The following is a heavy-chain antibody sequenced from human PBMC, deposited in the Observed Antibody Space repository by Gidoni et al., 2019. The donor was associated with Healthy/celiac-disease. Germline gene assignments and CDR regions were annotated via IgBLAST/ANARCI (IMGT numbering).Heavy chain of an antibody. V-gene: IGHV1-2*04. CDR2: INPNRGGP. CDR3: ARDQSSSPGWGWFDP. D-gene: IGHD6-6*01. J-gene: IGHJ5*02. Sequence: QVQLVQSGAELNKPGASVKVSCKASGYTFTGYYMHWVRQDPGQGLEWMGWINPNRGGPNYAKKVQGWVTMTRDTSIRTAYMERSRLRSDETAVYYCARDQSSSPGWGWFDPWGQGTLVNVSS. CDR1: GYTFTGYY.